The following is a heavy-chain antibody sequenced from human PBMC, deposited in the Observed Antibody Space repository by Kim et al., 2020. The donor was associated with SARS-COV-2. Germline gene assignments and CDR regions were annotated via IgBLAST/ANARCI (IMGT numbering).Heavy chain of an antibody. CDR2: MYYSGRT. CDR1: GGSISSTGGD. D-gene: IGHD3-10*01. Sequence: SETLSLTCTVSGGSISSTGGDCAWGRQPPGKGLEWIGNMYYSGRTFYNPSLKSRVTVSVDTSKNQFSLKLSSVTAADTAVYYCARYYGSGSYFDSWGQGTLVTVSS. J-gene: IGHJ4*02. CDR3: ARYYGSGSYFDS. V-gene: IGHV4-39*01.